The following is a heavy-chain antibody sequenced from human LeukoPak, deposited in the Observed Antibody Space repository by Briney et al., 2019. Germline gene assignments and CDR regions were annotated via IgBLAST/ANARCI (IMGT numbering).Heavy chain of an antibody. CDR3: AREGYYYDSSGYTIEIDY. CDR1: GYTFTGYY. D-gene: IGHD3-22*01. Sequence: GASVKVSCXASGYTFTGYYMHWVRQAPGQGLEWMGRINPNSGGTNYAQKFQGRVTMTRDTSISTAYMELSRLRSDDTAVYYCAREGYYYDSSGYTIEIDYWGQGTLVTVSS. CDR2: INPNSGGT. J-gene: IGHJ4*02. V-gene: IGHV1-2*06.